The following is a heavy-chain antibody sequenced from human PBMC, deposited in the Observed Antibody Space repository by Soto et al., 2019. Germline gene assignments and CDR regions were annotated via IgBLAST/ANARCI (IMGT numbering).Heavy chain of an antibody. J-gene: IGHJ4*02. V-gene: IGHV4-30-4*01. CDR1: GGSISSGNYY. D-gene: IGHD4-17*01. Sequence: QVQLQESGPGLVKPSQTLSLTCTVSGGSISSGNYYWSWIRQPPGKGLEWIGFISYSGTTHYSASLRSRVSMSVDTSKNQFSLGLSSVTAADTAVYYCATMGTPVTGLYYFDYWGQGTLVTVSS. CDR2: ISYSGTT. CDR3: ATMGTPVTGLYYFDY.